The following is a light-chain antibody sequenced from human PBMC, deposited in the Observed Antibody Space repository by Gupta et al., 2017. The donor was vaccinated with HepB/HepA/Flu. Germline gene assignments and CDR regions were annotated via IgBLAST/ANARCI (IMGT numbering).Light chain of an antibody. CDR2: DDS. J-gene: IGLJ2*01. CDR3: QVSYSGSDHLV. V-gene: IGLV3-21*03. Sequence: SYVLPQPPSVHVAPGKTARITCGGNHLGSKSVHWYQQKPAQAPVLVVYDDSDRPSGIPERFSGANSGTTATLTTTRVEAGDAADYYCQVSYSGSDHLVFGGGTKLTVL. CDR1: HLGSKS.